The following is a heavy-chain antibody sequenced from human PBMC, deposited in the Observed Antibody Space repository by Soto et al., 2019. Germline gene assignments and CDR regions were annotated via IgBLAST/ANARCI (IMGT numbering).Heavy chain of an antibody. Sequence: GGSLRLSCAASGFTFSTYTMSWVRRAPGKGLEWVSTINGGGGSPSYEDSVQGRFTISRDNPKNTLYLQLNSLTVDDTATYYCAKARCSTSNCYVPDYWGQGAPVTVSS. CDR1: GFTFSTYT. CDR3: AKARCSTSNCYVPDY. V-gene: IGHV3-23*01. J-gene: IGHJ4*02. CDR2: INGGGGSP. D-gene: IGHD2-2*01.